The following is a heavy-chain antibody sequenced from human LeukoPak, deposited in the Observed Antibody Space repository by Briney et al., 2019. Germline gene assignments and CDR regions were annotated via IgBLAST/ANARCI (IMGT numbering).Heavy chain of an antibody. D-gene: IGHD3-10*01. Sequence: SETLSLTCAVSGGSFSGYYWSWIRQPPGKGLEWIGEINHSGTTNYNPSLKSRVTISVDTSKNQFSLKLSSVTAADTAVYYCAREIEKTHYYGSGSPDYWGQGTLVTVSS. V-gene: IGHV4-34*01. J-gene: IGHJ4*02. CDR2: INHSGTT. CDR1: GGSFSGYY. CDR3: AREIEKTHYYGSGSPDY.